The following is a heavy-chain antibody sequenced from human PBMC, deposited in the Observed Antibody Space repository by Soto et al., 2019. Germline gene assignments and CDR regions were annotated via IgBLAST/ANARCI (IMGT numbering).Heavy chain of an antibody. CDR1: GFTFRSYG. CDR3: ARDRLVPYGYGMDV. J-gene: IGHJ6*02. D-gene: IGHD2-2*01. Sequence: QMQLVESGGGVVQPGRSLRLSCAASGFTFRSYGIHWVRQAPGKGLEWVALIWFDGSKKYYVDSVKGRFAVSRDNSKNTLHLQMNSLRVDDTAVYYCARDRLVPYGYGMDVWGQGTTVTVSS. CDR2: IWFDGSKK. V-gene: IGHV3-33*01.